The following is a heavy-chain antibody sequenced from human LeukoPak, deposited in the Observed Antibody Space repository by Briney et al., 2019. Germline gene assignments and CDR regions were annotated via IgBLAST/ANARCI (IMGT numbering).Heavy chain of an antibody. D-gene: IGHD2-21*01. CDR3: AKVFSFAFDI. V-gene: IGHV3-33*06. CDR1: GFTFGSYG. J-gene: IGHJ3*02. Sequence: GRSLRLSCAASGFTFGSYGMHWVRQAPGKGLEWVAVIWYDGSNKYYADSVKGRFTISRDNSKNTLYLQMNSMRAEDTAVYYCAKVFSFAFDIWGQGTMVTVSS. CDR2: IWYDGSNK.